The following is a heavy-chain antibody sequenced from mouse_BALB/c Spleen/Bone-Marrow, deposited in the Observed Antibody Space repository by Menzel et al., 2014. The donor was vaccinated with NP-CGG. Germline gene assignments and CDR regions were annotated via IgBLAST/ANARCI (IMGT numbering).Heavy chain of an antibody. J-gene: IGHJ1*01. D-gene: IGHD1-1*01. Sequence: VMLVESGPGLVQPPQSLSITCTVSGFSLTTYGVHWVRQSPGKGLEWLGVIWSGGSTDYNAAFISRLSISKDNSKSQVFFKMNSLQANDTAIYYCARINYGSRRYWYFDVWGAGTTVTVSS. CDR3: ARINYGSRRYWYFDV. CDR1: GFSLTTYG. CDR2: IWSGGST. V-gene: IGHV2-2*02.